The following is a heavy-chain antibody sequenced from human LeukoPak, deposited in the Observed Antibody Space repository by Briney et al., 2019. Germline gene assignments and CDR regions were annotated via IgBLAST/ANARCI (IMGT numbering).Heavy chain of an antibody. CDR3: ARDKENYYDSSGYYPDAFDI. CDR1: GFTFSSYG. CDR2: IWYDGSNK. D-gene: IGHD3-22*01. V-gene: IGHV3-33*01. J-gene: IGHJ3*02. Sequence: PGRSLRLSCAASGFTFSSYGMHWVRQAPGKGLEWVAVIWYDGSNKYYADSVKGRFTISRDNSKNTLYLQMNSLRAEDTAVYYCARDKENYYDSSGYYPDAFDIWGQGTMVTVSS.